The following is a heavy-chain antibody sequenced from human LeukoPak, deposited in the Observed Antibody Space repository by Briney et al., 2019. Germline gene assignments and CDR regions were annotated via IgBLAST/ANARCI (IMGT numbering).Heavy chain of an antibody. Sequence: PGGSLRLPCAASGFTFTRYAMTWVRQAPGKGLEGVSTISDTGGFTFYADSVKGRFTISRDNPKNTLYLKMNSLRADDTPVYYCSNAPTGTYRFDYWGQGTLVTVSS. J-gene: IGHJ4*02. CDR2: ISDTGGFT. V-gene: IGHV3-23*01. CDR1: GFTFTRYA. CDR3: SNAPTGTYRFDY. D-gene: IGHD4-17*01.